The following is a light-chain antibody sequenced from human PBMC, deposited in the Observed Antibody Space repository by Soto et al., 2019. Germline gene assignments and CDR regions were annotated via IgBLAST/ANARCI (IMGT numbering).Light chain of an antibody. Sequence: DIQMTQTPSTLSASVGDRVIITCRASQSISSWLAWYQQKPGKAPKLLIYDASSLESGVPSRFSGSGSGTEFTLTISSLQPDDFATYYCQQYNSYSLWTFGQGTKVDIK. CDR2: DAS. J-gene: IGKJ1*01. V-gene: IGKV1-5*01. CDR3: QQYNSYSLWT. CDR1: QSISSW.